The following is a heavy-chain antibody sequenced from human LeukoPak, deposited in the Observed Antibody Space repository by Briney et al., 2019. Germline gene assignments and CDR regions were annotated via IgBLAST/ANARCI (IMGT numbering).Heavy chain of an antibody. J-gene: IGHJ4*02. D-gene: IGHD3-22*01. CDR3: ARTDQDYYDSSGYYYFFPIDY. CDR2: IIPIFGTA. Sequence: GASVKVSCKASGGTFSSHAISWVRQAPGQGLEWMGGIIPIFGTANYAQKFQGRVTITADESTSTAHMELSSLRSEDTAVYYCARTDQDYYDSSGYYYFFPIDYWGQGTLVTVSS. V-gene: IGHV1-69*13. CDR1: GGTFSSHA.